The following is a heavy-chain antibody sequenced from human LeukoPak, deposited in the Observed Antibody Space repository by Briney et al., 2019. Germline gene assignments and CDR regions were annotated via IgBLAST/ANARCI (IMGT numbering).Heavy chain of an antibody. D-gene: IGHD6-19*01. Sequence: SETLSLTCTVSGGSISSSSYYWGWIRQPPGKGLEWIGSIYYSGSTYYNPSLKSRVTISVDTSKNQFSLKLSSVTAADTAVYYCARGFQQWLGGGWGQGTLVTVSS. J-gene: IGHJ4*02. CDR3: ARGFQQWLGGG. V-gene: IGHV4-39*07. CDR1: GGSISSSSYY. CDR2: IYYSGST.